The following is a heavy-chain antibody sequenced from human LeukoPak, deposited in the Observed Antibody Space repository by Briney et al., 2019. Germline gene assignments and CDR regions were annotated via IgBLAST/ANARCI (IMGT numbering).Heavy chain of an antibody. Sequence: GASVTVSCKASGYTFTSYDINWVRQATGQGLEWMGWMNPNSGNTGYAQKFQGRVTMTRNTSISTAYMELSSLRSEDTAVYYCARGLGRLRRPGGDYWGQGTLVTVSS. D-gene: IGHD4-17*01. CDR3: ARGLGRLRRPGGDY. CDR2: MNPNSGNT. CDR1: GYTFTSYD. V-gene: IGHV1-8*01. J-gene: IGHJ4*02.